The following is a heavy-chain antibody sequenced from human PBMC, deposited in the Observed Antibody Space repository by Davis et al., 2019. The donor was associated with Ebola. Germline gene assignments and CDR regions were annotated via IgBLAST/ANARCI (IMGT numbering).Heavy chain of an antibody. D-gene: IGHD5-12*01. Sequence: GESLKISCAASGLTFSSYSMNWVRQAPGKGLEWVSYISSSSSTIYYADSVKGRFTISRDNAKNSLYLQMNSLRAEDTAVYYCACPSGYDPIYYYYYGMDVWGQGTTVTVSS. V-gene: IGHV3-48*04. CDR2: ISSSSSTI. CDR3: ACPSGYDPIYYYYYGMDV. CDR1: GLTFSSYS. J-gene: IGHJ6*02.